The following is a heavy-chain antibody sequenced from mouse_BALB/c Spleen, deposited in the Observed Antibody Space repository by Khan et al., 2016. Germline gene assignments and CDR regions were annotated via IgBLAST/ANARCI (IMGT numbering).Heavy chain of an antibody. Sequence: QIQLVQSGPELKKPGETVKISCKASGYTFTNYGMNWVKQAPGKGLKWMGWINTNTGEPTYAEEFKGRFAFSLETSASTAYLQINNLKNADTATXFCAEDYYGSNWFAYWGQGTLVTVSS. CDR1: GYTFTNYG. D-gene: IGHD1-1*01. CDR3: AEDYYGSNWFAY. J-gene: IGHJ3*01. V-gene: IGHV9-3*02. CDR2: INTNTGEP.